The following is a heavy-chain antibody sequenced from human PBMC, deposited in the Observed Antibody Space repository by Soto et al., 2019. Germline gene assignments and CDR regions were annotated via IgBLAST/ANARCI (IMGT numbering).Heavy chain of an antibody. Sequence: SETLSLTCTVSGGSISSYYWSWIRQPPGKGLEWIGYIYDSGSTNYNPSLKSRVTISVDTSENQFSLKLRSVTAADTAVYYCAIVKLGERWLQPFDYWGQGTLVTVSS. V-gene: IGHV4-59*01. CDR3: AIVKLGERWLQPFDY. D-gene: IGHD5-12*01. CDR2: IYDSGST. CDR1: GGSISSYY. J-gene: IGHJ4*02.